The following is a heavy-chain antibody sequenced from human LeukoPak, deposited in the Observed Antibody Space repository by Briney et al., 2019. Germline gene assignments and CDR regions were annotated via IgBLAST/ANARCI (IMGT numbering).Heavy chain of an antibody. D-gene: IGHD1-14*01. CDR3: ASLRRGEYYFDY. CDR1: GGSISSGGYY. V-gene: IGHV4-31*03. Sequence: SETLSLTCTVSGGSISSGGYYWSWIRQHPGKGLEWIGYIYYSGSTYYNPSLKSRVTISVDTSKNQFSLKLSSVTAADTAVYYCASLRRGEYYFDYWGQGTLVTVSS. J-gene: IGHJ4*02. CDR2: IYYSGST.